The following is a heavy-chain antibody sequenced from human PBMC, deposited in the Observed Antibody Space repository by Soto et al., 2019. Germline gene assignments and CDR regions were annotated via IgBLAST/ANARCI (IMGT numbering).Heavy chain of an antibody. Sequence: SETLSLTCTVSGGSISSGDYYWSWIRQPPGKGLEWIGYIYYSGSTYYNPSLKSRVTISVDTSKNQFSLKLSSVTAADTAVYYCAREPVITIFGVVTTSAYGMDVWGQGTTVT. CDR2: IYYSGST. V-gene: IGHV4-30-4*01. D-gene: IGHD3-3*01. CDR1: GGSISSGDYY. J-gene: IGHJ6*02. CDR3: AREPVITIFGVVTTSAYGMDV.